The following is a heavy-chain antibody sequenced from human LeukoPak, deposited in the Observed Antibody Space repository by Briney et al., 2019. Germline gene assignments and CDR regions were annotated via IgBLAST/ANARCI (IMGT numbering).Heavy chain of an antibody. V-gene: IGHV4-59*01. Sequence: SETLSLTCTVSGGSIRSYYWSWIRQPPGKGLEWIGYIYYSGSTNYNPSLKSRVTISVDTSKNQFSLKLSSVTAADTAVYYCAREGGYSIFDYWGQGTPVTVSS. CDR2: IYYSGST. J-gene: IGHJ4*02. CDR3: AREGGYSIFDY. CDR1: GGSIRSYY. D-gene: IGHD5-18*01.